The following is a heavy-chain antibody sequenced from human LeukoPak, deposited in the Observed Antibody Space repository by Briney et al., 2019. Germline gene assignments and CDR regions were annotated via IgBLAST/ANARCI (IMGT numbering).Heavy chain of an antibody. Sequence: SETLSLTCTVSGGSISSYYWSWIRQPAGKGLEWIGGIYTSGSTNYNPSLKSRVTMSVDTSKNQFSLKLSSVTAADTAVYYCARGSAVVSAFDYWGQGTLVTVSS. CDR1: GGSISSYY. J-gene: IGHJ4*02. CDR2: IYTSGST. D-gene: IGHD3-22*01. V-gene: IGHV4-4*07. CDR3: ARGSAVVSAFDY.